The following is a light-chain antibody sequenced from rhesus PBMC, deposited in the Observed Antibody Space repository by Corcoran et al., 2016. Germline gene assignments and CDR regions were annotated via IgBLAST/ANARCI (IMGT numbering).Light chain of an antibody. CDR2: KAS. CDR1: ENVNNY. J-gene: IGKJ2*01. CDR3: QHGYRTPYS. Sequence: DIQMTQSPSSLSASVGDRVTITCRASENVNNYLNWYQQKPGKAPKLLIYKASPLQSGVPSRFSGSGSGTDYTFSINSLQPEDVATYFGQHGYRTPYSFGQGTKVEIK. V-gene: IGKV1-74*01.